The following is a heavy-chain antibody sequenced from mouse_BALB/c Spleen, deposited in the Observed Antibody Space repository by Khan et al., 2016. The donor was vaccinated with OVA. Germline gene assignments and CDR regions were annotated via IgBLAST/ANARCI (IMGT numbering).Heavy chain of an antibody. J-gene: IGHJ2*01. CDR3: ARTAMIKD. V-gene: IGHV3-2*02. CDR1: GYSITSGYG. CDR2: ISYSGST. Sequence: EVQLQESGPGLVKPSQSLSLTCTVTGYSITSGYGWNWIRQFPGNKLEWMGYISYSGSTNYNPSLKSRISITRDTSKNQFFLQWNSVTTEDTATDYCARTAMIKDWGQGTTLTVSS. D-gene: IGHD1-2*01.